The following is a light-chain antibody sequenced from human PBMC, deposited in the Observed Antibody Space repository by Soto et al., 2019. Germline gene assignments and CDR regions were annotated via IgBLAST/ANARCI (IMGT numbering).Light chain of an antibody. Sequence: EVVLTQFPATLSLSPWDRAALSCKASRSVHNFLAWYQQRPGQAPRLLIYGASNRAAGIPDRFSGSGSGTDFTLTISSLQPEDFATYYCQEYRLDSTFGQGTKVDIK. CDR3: QEYRLDST. V-gene: IGKV3-11*01. CDR1: RSVHNF. CDR2: GAS. J-gene: IGKJ1*01.